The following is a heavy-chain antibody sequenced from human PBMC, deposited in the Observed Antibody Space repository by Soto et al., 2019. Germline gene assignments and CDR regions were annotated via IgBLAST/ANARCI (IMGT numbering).Heavy chain of an antibody. CDR1: GGSISSGDYY. J-gene: IGHJ5*02. D-gene: IGHD3-22*01. CDR2: IYYSGST. Sequence: SETLSLTCTVSGGSISSGDYYWSWLRQPPGKGLEWIGYIYYSGSTYYNPSLKSRVTISVDTSKNKFSLKLSSVTAAATAVYYCASAHQDYYGSSGYYYWFDPWGQGTMVTVSS. CDR3: ASAHQDYYGSSGYYYWFDP. V-gene: IGHV4-30-4*02.